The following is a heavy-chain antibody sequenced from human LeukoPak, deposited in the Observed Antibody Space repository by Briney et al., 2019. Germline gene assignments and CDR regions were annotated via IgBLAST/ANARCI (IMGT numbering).Heavy chain of an antibody. CDR2: ISSSSSYI. CDR1: GFTFSSYS. D-gene: IGHD7-27*01. CDR3: ARRSGRNYYFDY. J-gene: IGHJ4*02. V-gene: IGHV3-21*01. Sequence: GGSLRLSCAASGFTFSSYSMNWVRQAPGKGLEWVSSISSSSSYIYYADSVKGRLTISRDNAKNSLYLQMNSLRAEDTAVYYCARRSGRNYYFDYWGQGTLVTVSS.